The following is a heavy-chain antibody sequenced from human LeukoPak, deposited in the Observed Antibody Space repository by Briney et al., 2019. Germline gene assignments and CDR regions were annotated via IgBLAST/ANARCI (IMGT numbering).Heavy chain of an antibody. CDR3: ARVRDYYDSSGYLIP. CDR1: GYTFTSYY. CDR2: INFSGGTT. J-gene: IGHJ5*02. Sequence: ASVKVSCKASGYTFTSYYMHWVRQAPGQGLEWMGIINFSGGTTSYPQKFQGRVTMTRDTSTSTVYMELSSLRSEDTAVYYCARVRDYYDSSGYLIPWGQGTLVTVSS. V-gene: IGHV1-46*01. D-gene: IGHD3-22*01.